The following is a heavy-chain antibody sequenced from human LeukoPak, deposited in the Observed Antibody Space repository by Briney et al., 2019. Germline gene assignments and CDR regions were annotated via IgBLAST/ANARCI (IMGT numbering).Heavy chain of an antibody. D-gene: IGHD3-10*02. CDR1: GGSISSGGYY. CDR2: VYYSGST. CDR3: ARLITMYTGYDY. Sequence: SQTLSLTCTVSGGSISSGGYYWSWIRQPPGKGLEWIGYVYYSGSTNYNPSLKSRVTISIDTSKNQFSLKLSSVTAADTAVYYCARLITMYTGYDYWGQGTLVTVSS. V-gene: IGHV4-61*08. J-gene: IGHJ4*02.